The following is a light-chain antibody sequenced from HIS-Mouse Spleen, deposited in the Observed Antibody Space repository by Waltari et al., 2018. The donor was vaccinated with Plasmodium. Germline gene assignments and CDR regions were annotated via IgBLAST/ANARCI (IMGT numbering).Light chain of an antibody. V-gene: IGKV1-27*01. J-gene: IGKJ1*01. Sequence: DIQMTQSPSSLSASVGDRVTITCRASQGISNYLAWYQQQPGKVPKLLIYAASTLQSGVPSRFSGRGSGTDFTLTISSLQPEDVATYYCQKYNSAPQTFGQGTKVEIK. CDR1: QGISNY. CDR2: AAS. CDR3: QKYNSAPQT.